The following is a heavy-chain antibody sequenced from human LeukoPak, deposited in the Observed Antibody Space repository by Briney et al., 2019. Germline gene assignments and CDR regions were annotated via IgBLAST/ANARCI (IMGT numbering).Heavy chain of an antibody. Sequence: ASVKVSCKVSGYTLTELSMHWVRQAPGKGLEWMGGFDPEDGETIYAQKFQGRVTMTEDKSTDTAYMELSSLRSEDTAVYYCATGNWRRWFGEPPFDYWGQGTLVTVSS. CDR3: ATGNWRRWFGEPPFDY. CDR2: FDPEDGET. D-gene: IGHD3-10*01. V-gene: IGHV1-24*01. J-gene: IGHJ4*02. CDR1: GYTLTELS.